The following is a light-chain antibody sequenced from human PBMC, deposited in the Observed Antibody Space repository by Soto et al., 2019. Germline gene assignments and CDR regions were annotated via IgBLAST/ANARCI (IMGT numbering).Light chain of an antibody. V-gene: IGKV1-39*01. Sequence: DIQMTQSPSSLSASVGDRVTMTCRASQSISSYLNWYQQKPGKAPKLLIYAASSLQSGVPSRFSGSGSGTDFTLTISSLQPEDFATYYCQKYNSAPPWTFGQGTRLEI. CDR2: AAS. CDR1: QSISSY. J-gene: IGKJ5*01. CDR3: QKYNSAPPWT.